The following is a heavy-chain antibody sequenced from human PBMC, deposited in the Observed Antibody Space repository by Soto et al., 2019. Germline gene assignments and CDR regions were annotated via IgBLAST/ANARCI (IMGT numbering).Heavy chain of an antibody. J-gene: IGHJ4*01. CDR2: ISSNVGIT. D-gene: IGHD3-10*01. CDR3: VKGQLALLWFGELPYLY. V-gene: IGHV3-64D*06. CDR1: GFSFSSYA. Sequence: GGSLRLSCSASGFSFSSYAMHWVRQAPGKGLEYVSAISSNVGITYYADSVHGRFTISRDNSKNTRYLKMSSLRAEDTAVYYCVKGQLALLWFGELPYLYRGHRALDPVSS.